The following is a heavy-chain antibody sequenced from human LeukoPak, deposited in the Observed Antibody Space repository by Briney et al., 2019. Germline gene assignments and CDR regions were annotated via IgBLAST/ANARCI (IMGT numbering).Heavy chain of an antibody. CDR3: ARGDGRDLLDY. CDR2: ISSSSSYI. D-gene: IGHD1-26*01. Sequence: GGSLRLSCAASGFTFSSYSMAWVRQAPGKGLEWVSSISSSSSYIFYADSVKGRFTISRDNAKNSLYLQMNSLRAEDTAVYYCARGDGRDLLDYWGQGTLVTVSS. CDR1: GFTFSSYS. V-gene: IGHV3-21*01. J-gene: IGHJ4*02.